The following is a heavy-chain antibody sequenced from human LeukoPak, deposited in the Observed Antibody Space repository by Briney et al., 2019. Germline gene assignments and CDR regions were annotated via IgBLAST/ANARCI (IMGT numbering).Heavy chain of an antibody. J-gene: IGHJ4*02. D-gene: IGHD6-6*01. V-gene: IGHV3-20*04. CDR3: ARDYDGSSSDY. CDR1: GFTFDDYG. CDR2: INWNGGST. Sequence: GGSLILSCAASGFTFDDYGMSWVRQAPGKGLEWVSGINWNGGSTGYADSVKGRFTISRDNAKNSLYLQMSSLRAEDTALYYCARDYDGSSSDYWGQGTLVTVSS.